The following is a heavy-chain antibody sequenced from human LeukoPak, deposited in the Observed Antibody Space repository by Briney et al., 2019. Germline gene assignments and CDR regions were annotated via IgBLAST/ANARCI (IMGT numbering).Heavy chain of an antibody. V-gene: IGHV3-33*01. D-gene: IGHD3-9*01. CDR2: IWYDGSNK. CDR3: ARDSYYDILTGHTPTPPDY. J-gene: IGHJ4*02. Sequence: GGSLRLSCAASGFTFSSYGMHWVRQAPGKGLEWVAVIWYDGSNKYYADSVKGRFTISRDNSKNTLYLQMNSLRAEDTAVYYCARDSYYDILTGHTPTPPDYWGQGTLVTVSS. CDR1: GFTFSSYG.